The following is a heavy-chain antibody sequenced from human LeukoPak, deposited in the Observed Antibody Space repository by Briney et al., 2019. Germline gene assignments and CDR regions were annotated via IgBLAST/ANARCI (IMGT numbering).Heavy chain of an antibody. CDR1: GGSFSGYY. CDR2: INHSEST. V-gene: IGHV4-34*01. Sequence: SETLSLTCAVYGGSFSGYYWSWIRPPPGKGLEWIGEINHSESTKYNASPKTRFTTLTKTPKNQSAFKQRSVPARAPPGYTCARAHRFYYDYYMDDWGKGTTVTVSS. CDR3: ARAHRFYYDYYMDD. J-gene: IGHJ6*03.